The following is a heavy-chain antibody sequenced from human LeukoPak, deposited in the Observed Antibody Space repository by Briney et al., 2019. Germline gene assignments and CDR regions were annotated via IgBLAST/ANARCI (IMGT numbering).Heavy chain of an antibody. CDR2: INPSGGST. CDR1: GYTFTSYY. Sequence: ASVKVSCKASGYTFTSYYMHWVRQAPGQGLEWMGIINPSGGSTSYAQKFQGRVTMTRDMSTSTAYMELSRLRSDDTAVYYCARDLGGSSWYTAGAWFDPWGQGTLVTVSS. CDR3: ARDLGGSSWYTAGAWFDP. V-gene: IGHV1-46*01. J-gene: IGHJ5*02. D-gene: IGHD6-13*01.